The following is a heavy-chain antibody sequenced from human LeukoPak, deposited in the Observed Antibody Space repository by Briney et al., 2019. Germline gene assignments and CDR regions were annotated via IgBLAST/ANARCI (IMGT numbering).Heavy chain of an antibody. CDR2: ISSSSSYI. V-gene: IGHV3-21*01. Sequence: GGSLRLSCAASGFTFSSYSMNWVRQAPGKGLEWVSSISSSSSYIYYADSVKGRFTISRDNAKNSLYLQMNSLRAEDTAVYYCARVRYSSGRVTRFDYWGQGTLVTVSS. J-gene: IGHJ4*02. D-gene: IGHD6-19*01. CDR3: ARVRYSSGRVTRFDY. CDR1: GFTFSSYS.